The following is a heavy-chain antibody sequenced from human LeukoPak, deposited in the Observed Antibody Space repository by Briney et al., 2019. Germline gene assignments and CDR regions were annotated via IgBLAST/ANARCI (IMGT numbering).Heavy chain of an antibody. CDR1: GGSISSSSYY. CDR2: IYYSGST. CDR3: ARRVELDYFDY. Sequence: SETLSLTCTVSGGSISSSSYYWGWIRQPPGKGLEWIVSIYYSGSTYDNPSLKSLATISVDTSKNQFSMQMSSVTAADTAVYYCARRVELDYFDYWGQGTLVTVSS. D-gene: IGHD6-6*01. V-gene: IGHV4-39*01. J-gene: IGHJ4*02.